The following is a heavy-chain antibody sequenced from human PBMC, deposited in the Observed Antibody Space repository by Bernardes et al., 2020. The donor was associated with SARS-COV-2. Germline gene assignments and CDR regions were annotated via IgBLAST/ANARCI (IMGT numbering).Heavy chain of an antibody. CDR3: ASLFGGQWVREKAVNYYYYSVDV. J-gene: IGHJ6*02. CDR2: ISSSSSYT. D-gene: IGHD6-19*01. V-gene: IGHV3-21*01. CDR1: GFTFSSYS. Sequence: GGSLRLSCAASGFTFSSYSMNWVRQAPGKGLEWVSSISSSSSYTNYADSVKGRFTISRDNAKNSLYLQMNSLRAEDTAVYYCASLFGGQWVREKAVNYYYYSVDVWGHEATVVVSS.